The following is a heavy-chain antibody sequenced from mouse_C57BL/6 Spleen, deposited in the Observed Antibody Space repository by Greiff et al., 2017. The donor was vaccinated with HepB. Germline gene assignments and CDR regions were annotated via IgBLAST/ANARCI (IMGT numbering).Heavy chain of an antibody. CDR2: IYPGDGDT. CDR1: GYAFSSSW. V-gene: IGHV1-82*01. D-gene: IGHD3-1*01. CDR3: ARSGSSFYFDY. J-gene: IGHJ2*01. Sequence: VQLQQSGPELMKPGASVKISCKASGYAFSSSWMNWVKQRPGKGLEWIGRIYPGDGDTNYNGKFKGKATLTADKSSSTAYMQLSSLTSEDSAVYFCARSGSSFYFDYWGQGTTLTVSS.